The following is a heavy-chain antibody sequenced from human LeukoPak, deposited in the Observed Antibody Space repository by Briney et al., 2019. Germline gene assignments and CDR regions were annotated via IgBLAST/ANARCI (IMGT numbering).Heavy chain of an antibody. V-gene: IGHV3-13*01. Sequence: AGGSLRLSCAASGFTFSSYDMHWVRHATGKGLEWVSAIGTAGDTYYPGSVKGRFTISRDNSKNTLYLQMNSLRAEDTAVYYCANFKATMVRGWGQGTLVTVSS. CDR1: GFTFSSYD. CDR3: ANFKATMVRG. J-gene: IGHJ4*02. D-gene: IGHD3-10*01. CDR2: IGTAGDT.